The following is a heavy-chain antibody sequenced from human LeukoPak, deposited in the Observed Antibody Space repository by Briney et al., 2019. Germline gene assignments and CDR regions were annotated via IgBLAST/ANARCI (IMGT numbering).Heavy chain of an antibody. Sequence: ASVKVSCKASGYTFTGYYMHWVRQAPGQGPEWMGWINPNSGGTNYAQKFQGRVTMTRDTSISTAYMELSRLRSDDTAVYYCARNYYGSGSYSSWGDAFDIWGQGTMVTVSS. CDR3: ARNYYGSGSYSSWGDAFDI. CDR1: GYTFTGYY. D-gene: IGHD3-10*01. J-gene: IGHJ3*02. V-gene: IGHV1-2*02. CDR2: INPNSGGT.